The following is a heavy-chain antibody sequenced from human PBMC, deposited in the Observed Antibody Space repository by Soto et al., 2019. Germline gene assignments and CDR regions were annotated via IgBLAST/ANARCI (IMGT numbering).Heavy chain of an antibody. V-gene: IGHV3-48*02. J-gene: IGHJ5*02. Sequence: EVQLVESGGGLVQPGGSLRLSCAASGFTFSSYSMNWVRQAPGKGLEWVSYISSSSSTIYYADSVKGRFTISRDNAKNSLYLEMSSLRDEDTAVYYCARGRGVGAYNWFDPWGQGTLVTVSS. CDR2: ISSSSSTI. CDR1: GFTFSSYS. CDR3: ARGRGVGAYNWFDP. D-gene: IGHD1-26*01.